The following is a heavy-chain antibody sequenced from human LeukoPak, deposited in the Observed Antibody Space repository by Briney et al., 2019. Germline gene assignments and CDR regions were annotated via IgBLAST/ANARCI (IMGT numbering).Heavy chain of an antibody. CDR2: ISGDGAIT. CDR1: GFTFDDYT. CDR3: AKDPTHTSWSTFDY. V-gene: IGHV3-43*01. D-gene: IGHD2-2*01. J-gene: IGHJ4*02. Sequence: GGSLRLSCAASGFTFDDYTMHWVRQPPGKGLEWVSLISGDGAITYYAYSVKGRFTISRDNSKNSMYLQMNSLRTEDTALYYCAKDPTHTSWSTFDYWGEGTLVTVSS.